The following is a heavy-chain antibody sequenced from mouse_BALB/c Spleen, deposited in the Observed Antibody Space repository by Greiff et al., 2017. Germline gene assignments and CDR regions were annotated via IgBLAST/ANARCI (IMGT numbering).Heavy chain of an antibody. CDR3: AREGDGSSYSYAMDY. V-gene: IGHV5-6-3*01. D-gene: IGHD1-1*01. CDR2: INSNGGST. J-gene: IGHJ4*01. CDR1: GFTFSSYG. Sequence: EVQLQQSGGGLVQPGGSLKLSCAASGFTFSSYGMSWVRQTPDKRLELVATINSNGGSTYYPDSVKGRFTISRDNAKNTLYLQMSSLKSEDTAMYYCAREGDGSSYSYAMDYWGQGTSVTVSS.